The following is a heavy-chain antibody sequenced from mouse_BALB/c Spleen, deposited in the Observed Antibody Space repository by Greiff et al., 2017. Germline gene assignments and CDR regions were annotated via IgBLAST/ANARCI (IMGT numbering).Heavy chain of an antibody. CDR2: ISSGGSYT. CDR1: GFTFSSYT. V-gene: IGHV5-6-4*01. CDR3: TRESRDYYGSSPFAY. Sequence: EVMLVESGGGLVKPGGSLKLSCAASGFTFSSYTMSWVRQTPEKRLEWVATISSGGSYTYYPDSVKGRFTISRDNAKNTLYLQMSSLKSEDTAMYYCTRESRDYYGSSPFAYWGQGTLVTVSA. J-gene: IGHJ3*01. D-gene: IGHD1-1*01.